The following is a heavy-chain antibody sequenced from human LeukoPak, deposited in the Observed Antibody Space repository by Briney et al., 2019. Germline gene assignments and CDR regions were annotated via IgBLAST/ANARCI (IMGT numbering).Heavy chain of an antibody. CDR1: GGTFSSYA. CDR2: IIPIFGTA. CDR3: ARGAASGSYGFGYFDY. V-gene: IGHV1-69*05. Sequence: SVNVSCKASGGTFSSYAISWVRQAPGQGLEWMGGIIPIFGTANYAQKFQGRVTITTDESTSTAYMELSSLRSEDTAVYYCARGAASGSYGFGYFDYWGQGTLVTVSS. J-gene: IGHJ4*02. D-gene: IGHD1-26*01.